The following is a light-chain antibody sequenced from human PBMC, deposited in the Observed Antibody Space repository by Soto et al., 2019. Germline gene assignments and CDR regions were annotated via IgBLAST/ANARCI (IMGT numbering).Light chain of an antibody. V-gene: IGLV2-14*01. CDR2: DVN. CDR3: SSYTRSITLDV. CDR1: SSDVGGYNY. Sequence: QSALTQPASVSGSPGQSITISCTGTSSDVGGYNYVSWYQQHPGKAPKLMIYDVNNRPSGVSNRFSGSKSGNTASLTISGLQAEDEADYYCSSYTRSITLDVFGTGTKLTVL. J-gene: IGLJ1*01.